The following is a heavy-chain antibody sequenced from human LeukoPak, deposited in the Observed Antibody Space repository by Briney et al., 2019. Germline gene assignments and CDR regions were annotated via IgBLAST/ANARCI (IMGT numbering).Heavy chain of an antibody. CDR2: ISWNSGSI. J-gene: IGHJ4*02. CDR1: GFTFDDYA. V-gene: IGHV3-9*01. D-gene: IGHD6-19*01. Sequence: QPGGSLRLSCAASGFTFDDYAMHWVRQAPGKGLEWVSGISWNSGSIGYAYSVKGRFTISRDNAKNSLYLQMNSLRAEDTALYYCAVAGGGDWGQGTLVTVSS. CDR3: AVAGGGD.